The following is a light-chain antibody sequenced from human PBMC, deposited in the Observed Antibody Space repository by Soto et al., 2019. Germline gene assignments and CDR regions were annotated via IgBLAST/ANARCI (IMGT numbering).Light chain of an antibody. CDR2: DTF. CDR3: QQYDNLVLT. J-gene: IGKJ4*01. CDR1: QDISTY. V-gene: IGKV1-33*01. Sequence: DIQMTQSPSSLSASVGDRVTITCQASQDISTYLNWYQQRPGKAPKLLIYDTFNLATGVPPRFSGSGSGTDFTLTISSLQPEDFATYYCQQYDNLVLTFGGGTKVDI.